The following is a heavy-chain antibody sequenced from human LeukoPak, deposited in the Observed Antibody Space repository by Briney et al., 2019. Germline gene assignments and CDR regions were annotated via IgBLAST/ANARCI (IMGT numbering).Heavy chain of an antibody. V-gene: IGHV4-31*03. CDR2: IYYSGST. D-gene: IGHD5-18*01. Sequence: SEPLPPPCTFLGGPLSGGGFNWSWSPQPPGRGLEWIGYIYYSGSTYYNPSLKSRVTISVDTSKNQFSLKLSSVTAADTAVYYCARDEGDTAINYWGQGTLVTVSS. CDR1: GGPLSGGGFN. J-gene: IGHJ4*02. CDR3: ARDEGDTAINY.